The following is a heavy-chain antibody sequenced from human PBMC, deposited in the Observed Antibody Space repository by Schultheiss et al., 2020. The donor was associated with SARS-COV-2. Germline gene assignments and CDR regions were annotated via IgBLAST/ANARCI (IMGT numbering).Heavy chain of an antibody. V-gene: IGHV4-39*02. CDR2: IYYSGST. D-gene: IGHD6-13*01. J-gene: IGHJ6*02. Sequence: GSLRLSCTVSGGSISSSSYYWGWIRQPPGKGLEWIGSIYYSGSTYYNPSLKSRVTISVDTSKNQFSLKLSSVTAADTAVYYCARDDSSSSYYYYYYGMDVWGQGTTVTVSS. CDR3: ARDDSSSSYYYYYYGMDV. CDR1: GGSISSSSYY.